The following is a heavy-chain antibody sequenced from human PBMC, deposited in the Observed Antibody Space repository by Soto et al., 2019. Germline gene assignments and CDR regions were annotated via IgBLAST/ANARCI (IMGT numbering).Heavy chain of an antibody. J-gene: IGHJ5*02. V-gene: IGHV1-18*01. CDR2: ISAYNGNT. Sequence: QVQLVQSGAEVKKPGASVKVSCKASGYTFTSYGISWVRQAPGQGLEWMGWISAYNGNTNYAQKLQGRVTMTTDTSTSTAYMELRSLRSDDTAVYYCARVVITMVREVTNWFDPWGQGTLVTVSS. D-gene: IGHD3-10*01. CDR1: GYTFTSYG. CDR3: ARVVITMVREVTNWFDP.